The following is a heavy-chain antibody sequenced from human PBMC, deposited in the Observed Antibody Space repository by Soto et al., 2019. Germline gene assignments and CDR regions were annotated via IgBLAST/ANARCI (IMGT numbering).Heavy chain of an antibody. V-gene: IGHV4-39*01. CDR3: ARQDDFWSGSNWFDP. CDR1: GGSISSSSFH. D-gene: IGHD3-3*01. J-gene: IGHJ5*02. Sequence: SETLSLTCTVSGGSISSSSFHWGWIRQPPGKGLEWIGSIYYSGSTYYSPSLKSRVTISVDTSKNQFSLKLSSVTAADTAVYYCARQDDFWSGSNWFDPWGQGTLVTVS. CDR2: IYYSGST.